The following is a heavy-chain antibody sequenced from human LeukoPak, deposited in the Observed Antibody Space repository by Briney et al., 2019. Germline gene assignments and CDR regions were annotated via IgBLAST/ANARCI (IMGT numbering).Heavy chain of an antibody. CDR3: ARGGKATVVTM. CDR1: GGSINSYY. V-gene: IGHV4-4*07. Sequence: SETLSLTCTVSGGSINSYYWSWIRQPAGKGLEWIGRIYSSGSTNYNPSLKSRVSMSVDTSKNQFSLKLTTVTAADTAVYYCARGGKATVVTMWGQGILVTVSS. CDR2: IYSSGST. J-gene: IGHJ4*02. D-gene: IGHD4-23*01.